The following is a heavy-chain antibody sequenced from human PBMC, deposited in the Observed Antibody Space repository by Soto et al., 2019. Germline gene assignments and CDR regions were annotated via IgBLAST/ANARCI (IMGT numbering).Heavy chain of an antibody. V-gene: IGHV1-46*01. Sequence: VASVKVSCKASGYTFTSYYMHWVRQAPGQGLEWMGIINPSGGSTSYAQKFQGRVTMTRDTSTSTVYMELSSLRSEDTAVYYCARVYYDFWSGYSQSYYGMDVWGQGTTVTVSS. CDR3: ARVYYDFWSGYSQSYYGMDV. D-gene: IGHD3-3*01. J-gene: IGHJ6*02. CDR1: GYTFTSYY. CDR2: INPSGGST.